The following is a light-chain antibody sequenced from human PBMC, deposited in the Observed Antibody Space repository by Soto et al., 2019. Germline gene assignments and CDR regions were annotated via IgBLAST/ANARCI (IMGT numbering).Light chain of an antibody. CDR2: DVS. J-gene: IGLJ2*01. Sequence: QSALTQPRSVSGSPGQSVTISCIGTSSDVGGYNYVSWYQQHPGKAPKLMIHDVSKRPSGVPDRFSGSKSGNTPSLNISGLQGEDEADYYCCSYAGSYTPVVFGGGTKLTVL. CDR1: SSDVGGYNY. CDR3: CSYAGSYTPVV. V-gene: IGLV2-11*01.